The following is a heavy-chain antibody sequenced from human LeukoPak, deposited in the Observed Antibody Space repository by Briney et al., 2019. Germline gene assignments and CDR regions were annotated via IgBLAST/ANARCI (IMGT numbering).Heavy chain of an antibody. Sequence: ASVTVSCKASRYTFTSYAMHWVRQAPGQRLEWMGWINAGNGNTKYSQKFQGRVTITRDTSASTAYMELSSLRSEDTAVYYCARVLAQRWLVIDYWGQGTLVTVSS. V-gene: IGHV1-3*01. D-gene: IGHD6-19*01. CDR3: ARVLAQRWLVIDY. CDR2: INAGNGNT. CDR1: RYTFTSYA. J-gene: IGHJ4*02.